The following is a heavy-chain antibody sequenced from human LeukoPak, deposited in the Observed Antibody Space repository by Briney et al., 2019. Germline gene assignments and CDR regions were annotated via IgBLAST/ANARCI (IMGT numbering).Heavy chain of an antibody. CDR1: GFNFSTYW. J-gene: IGHJ4*02. D-gene: IGHD3-10*01. CDR2: INSDGSST. CDR3: TRSCYPLWFGGRYFFDS. Sequence: PGGSLRLSCGASGFNFSTYWMQWVRQDPGKGLVWVSRINSDGSSTAYADSVKGRFTISRDNARNTLYLQMNSLRTEDTAVYYCTRSCYPLWFGGRYFFDSWGQGTLVSVSS. V-gene: IGHV3-74*01.